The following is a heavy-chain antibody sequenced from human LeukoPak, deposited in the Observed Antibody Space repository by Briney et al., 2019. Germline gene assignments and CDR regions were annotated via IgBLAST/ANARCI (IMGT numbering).Heavy chain of an antibody. J-gene: IGHJ4*02. CDR3: QTYYYDSSGYYYIDQ. CDR1: GFTFGDYA. D-gene: IGHD3-22*01. V-gene: IGHV3-49*04. CDR2: IRSKAYGGTT. Sequence: GGSLRLSCTTSGFTFGDYAMSWVRQAPGKGLEWVGFIRSKAYGGTTEYAASVKGRFTISRDDSKSIAYLQMNSLETEDTAVYYCQTYYYDSSGYYYIDQWGQGTLVTVSS.